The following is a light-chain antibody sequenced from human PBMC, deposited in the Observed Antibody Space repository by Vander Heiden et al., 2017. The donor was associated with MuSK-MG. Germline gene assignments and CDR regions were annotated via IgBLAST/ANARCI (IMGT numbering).Light chain of an antibody. CDR3: QQYGSSPRYT. Sequence: EIVFTLSPGTLSLSPGERATLSCRASQSVSSSYLAWYQQKPGQDPRLLIYGASSRATGIPDRFSGSGSGTDFTLTISRLEPEDFAVYYCQQYGSSPRYTFGQGTKLEIK. V-gene: IGKV3-20*01. J-gene: IGKJ2*01. CDR2: GAS. CDR1: QSVSSSY.